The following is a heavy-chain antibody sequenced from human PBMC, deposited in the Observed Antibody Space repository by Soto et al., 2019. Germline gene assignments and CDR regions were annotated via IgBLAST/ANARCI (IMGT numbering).Heavy chain of an antibody. V-gene: IGHV4-34*01. J-gene: IGHJ5*02. D-gene: IGHD1-1*01. Sequence: PSETLSLTCAVYGGSFSGYYWSWIRQPPGKGLEWIGEIYHSGSTNYNPSLKSRVMMSVDTSKKQFSLKLRSVTAADTAVYYCVRDGTKTLRDWFDPWGQGISVTVSS. CDR2: IYHSGST. CDR3: VRDGTKTLRDWFDP. CDR1: GGSFSGYY.